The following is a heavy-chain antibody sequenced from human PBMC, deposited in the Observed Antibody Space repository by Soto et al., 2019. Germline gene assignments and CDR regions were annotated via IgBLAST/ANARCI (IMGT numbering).Heavy chain of an antibody. D-gene: IGHD6-13*01. Sequence: PGGSLRLSCAASGFTFSSYGMHWVRQAPGKGLEWVAVISYDGSNKYYADSVKGRFTISRDNSKNTLYLQMNSLRAEDTAVYYCAKSPTPRHKQQLVRGWFDPWGQGTLVTVSS. CDR2: ISYDGSNK. CDR1: GFTFSSYG. CDR3: AKSPTPRHKQQLVRGWFDP. V-gene: IGHV3-30*18. J-gene: IGHJ5*02.